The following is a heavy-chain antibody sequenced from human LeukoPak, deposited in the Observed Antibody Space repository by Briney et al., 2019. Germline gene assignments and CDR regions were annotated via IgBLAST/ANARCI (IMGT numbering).Heavy chain of an antibody. V-gene: IGHV1-69*13. CDR2: IIPIFGTA. CDR3: ARDRWLVRGLDV. J-gene: IGHJ6*04. CDR1: GGTFSSYA. Sequence: ASVKVSCKASGGTFSSYAISWVRQAPGQGLEWMGGIIPIFGTANYAQKFQGRVTITADESTSTAYMELSSLRSENTAVYYCARDRWLVRGLDVWGKGTTVTVSS. D-gene: IGHD6-19*01.